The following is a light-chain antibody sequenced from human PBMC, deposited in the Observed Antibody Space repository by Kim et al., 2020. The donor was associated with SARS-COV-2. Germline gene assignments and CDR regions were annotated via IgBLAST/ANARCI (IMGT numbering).Light chain of an antibody. CDR3: QAWDSSIVV. CDR2: QDN. V-gene: IGLV3-1*01. J-gene: IGLJ2*01. CDR1: KLGDKY. Sequence: SGSPGQKASITRSGDKLGDKYVCWYQQRPGQSPVLVIYQDNKRPSGIPERFSGSNSGNTATLTISGTQAMDEADYYCQAWDSSIVVFGGGTKLTVL.